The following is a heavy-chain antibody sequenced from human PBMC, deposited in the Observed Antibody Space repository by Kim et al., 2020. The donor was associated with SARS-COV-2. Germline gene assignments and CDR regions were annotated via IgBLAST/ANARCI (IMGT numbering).Heavy chain of an antibody. J-gene: IGHJ6*03. CDR1: GFTFDDYA. D-gene: IGHD2-2*01. V-gene: IGHV3-43*02. CDR2: ISGDGGST. Sequence: GGSLRLSCAASGFTFDDYAMHWVRQAPGEGLEWVSLISGDGGSTYYADSVKGRFTISRDNSKNSLYLQMNSLRTEDTALYYCAKNPSYYCSSTSCFYYYYMDVWGKGTTVTVSS. CDR3: AKNPSYYCSSTSCFYYYYMDV.